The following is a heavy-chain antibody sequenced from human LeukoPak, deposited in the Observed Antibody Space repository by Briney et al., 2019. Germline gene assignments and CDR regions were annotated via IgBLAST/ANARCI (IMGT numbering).Heavy chain of an antibody. Sequence: GGSLRLSCAASGFTFSSYGMHWVRQAPGKGLEWVAVISYDGSNKYYADSVKGRFTISRDNSKNTLYLQMNSLRAEDTAVYYCAKDHHRSGWKTEDYWGQGTLVTVSS. J-gene: IGHJ4*02. V-gene: IGHV3-30*18. D-gene: IGHD6-19*01. CDR1: GFTFSSYG. CDR2: ISYDGSNK. CDR3: AKDHHRSGWKTEDY.